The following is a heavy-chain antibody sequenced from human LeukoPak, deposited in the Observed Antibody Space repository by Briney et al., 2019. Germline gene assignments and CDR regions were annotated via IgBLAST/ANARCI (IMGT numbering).Heavy chain of an antibody. J-gene: IGHJ3*02. Sequence: PGGSLRLSCAASGFIFYSYAMHWVRQAPGRGLEYVSAITSSGGSTFYADSVKGRFTISRDNAKNSLYLQMNSLRAEDTAVYYCTSHTGTGDAFRPFHIWGQGTMVTVSS. CDR3: TSHTGTGDAFRPFHI. CDR2: ITSSGGST. D-gene: IGHD2-21*02. V-gene: IGHV3-64*02. CDR1: GFIFYSYA.